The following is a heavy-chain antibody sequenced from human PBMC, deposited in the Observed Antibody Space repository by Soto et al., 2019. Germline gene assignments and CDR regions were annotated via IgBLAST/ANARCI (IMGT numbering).Heavy chain of an antibody. D-gene: IGHD2-15*01. J-gene: IGHJ4*02. Sequence: DVNLLQSGGGSAQPGGSLRLSCATSGFAFSTYAMTWVRQVPGRGLAWVSTILPDETGFYTVSVKGRFTISRDDFRGILYLQMNDLWVEDAAIYFCAKDRLPTSGQRFYFDSWGQGSLVTVSS. CDR2: ILPDETG. CDR3: AKDRLPTSGQRFYFDS. V-gene: IGHV3-23*01. CDR1: GFAFSTYA.